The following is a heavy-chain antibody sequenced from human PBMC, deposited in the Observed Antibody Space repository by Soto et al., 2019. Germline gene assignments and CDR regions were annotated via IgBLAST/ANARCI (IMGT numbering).Heavy chain of an antibody. J-gene: IGHJ4*02. CDR1: GFTFDDYA. CDR3: AKDLAAAVRGPFDY. V-gene: IGHV3-9*01. Sequence: GGSLRLSCAASGFTFDDYAMHWVRQAPGKGLEWVSGISWNSGSIGYADSVKGRFTISRDNAKNSLYLQMNSLRAEDTALYYCAKDLAAAVRGPFDYWGQGTLVTVSS. D-gene: IGHD6-13*01. CDR2: ISWNSGSI.